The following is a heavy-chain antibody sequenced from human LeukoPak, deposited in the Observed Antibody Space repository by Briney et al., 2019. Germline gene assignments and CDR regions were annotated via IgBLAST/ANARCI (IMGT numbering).Heavy chain of an antibody. D-gene: IGHD2-2*01. Sequence: GSSVKVSCKASGGTFSSYAISWVRQAPGQGLEWMGRIIPIFGTANCAQKFQGRVTITTDESTSTAYMELSSLRSEDTAVYYCAGLGYCSSTSCHGLDYYYYYMDVWGKGTTVTVSS. V-gene: IGHV1-69*05. CDR2: IIPIFGTA. CDR1: GGTFSSYA. J-gene: IGHJ6*03. CDR3: AGLGYCSSTSCHGLDYYYYYMDV.